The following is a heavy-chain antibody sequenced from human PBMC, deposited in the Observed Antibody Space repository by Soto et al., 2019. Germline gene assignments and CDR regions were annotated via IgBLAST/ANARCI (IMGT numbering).Heavy chain of an antibody. CDR3: TRDPCIAVAGNVGLLCAVDY. D-gene: IGHD6-19*01. V-gene: IGHV3-64*01. CDR2: ISSNGGRR. CDR1: GFTFSSYA. J-gene: IGHJ4*02. Sequence: EVQLVESGGGLVQPGGSLRLSCAASGFTFSSYAMHWVRQAPGKGLEYVSAISSNGGRRHYANSVKGRFTISRDNSKNTLYLQMGSLRAEDMAVYYCTRDPCIAVAGNVGLLCAVDYWGQGTLVTVSS.